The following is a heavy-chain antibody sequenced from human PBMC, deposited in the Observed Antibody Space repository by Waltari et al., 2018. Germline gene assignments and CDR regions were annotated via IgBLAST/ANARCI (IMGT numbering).Heavy chain of an antibody. Sequence: QVQLQESGPGLVKPSETLSLTCVVSGYSISSGYFWGWIRQPPGKGLEWIGNIYHSGSTYYNPSLKSRVTMSMDTSKNQFSLKLSSVTAADTAVYFCARGYIMNDWGQGTTVTVSS. D-gene: IGHD5-12*01. CDR1: GYSISSGYF. CDR3: ARGYIMND. J-gene: IGHJ6*02. CDR2: IYHSGST. V-gene: IGHV4-38-2*01.